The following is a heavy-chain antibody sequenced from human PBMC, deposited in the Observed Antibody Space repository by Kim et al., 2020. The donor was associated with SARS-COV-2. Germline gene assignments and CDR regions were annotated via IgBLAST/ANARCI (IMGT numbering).Heavy chain of an antibody. Sequence: ASVKVSCKASGYTFIGYYIHWVRQAPGQGLEWMGWINPDNGDTVYAQKFQGRVTMTRDTSIDTAYMELNRLTSDDTAVYYCARRNVLSYCSGSSCYGWFDPWGQGTRVTVSS. J-gene: IGHJ5*02. D-gene: IGHD2-2*01. V-gene: IGHV1-2*02. CDR1: GYTFIGYY. CDR2: INPDNGDT. CDR3: ARRNVLSYCSGSSCYGWFDP.